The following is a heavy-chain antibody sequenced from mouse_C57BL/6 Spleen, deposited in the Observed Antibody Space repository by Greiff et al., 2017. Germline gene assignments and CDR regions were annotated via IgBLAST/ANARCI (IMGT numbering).Heavy chain of an antibody. CDR3: ARGTTVVASYYYAMDY. Sequence: VQLQQSGPELVKPGASVKISCKASGYTFTDYYMTWVKQSHGKSLEWIGAINPNHGGTSYTQQFKGKATLTVDKPYSTAYMELRSLTSEDSAVDYGARGTTVVASYYYAMDYWGQGTSVTVSS. CDR2: INPNHGGT. J-gene: IGHJ4*01. CDR1: GYTFTDYY. D-gene: IGHD1-1*01. V-gene: IGHV1-26*01.